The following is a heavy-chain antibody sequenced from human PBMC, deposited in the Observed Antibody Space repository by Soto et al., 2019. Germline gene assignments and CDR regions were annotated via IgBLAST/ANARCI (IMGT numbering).Heavy chain of an antibody. Sequence: QITLKESGPTLVKPTQTLTLTCTFSGFSLNTSGVGVGWVRQPPGRALEWLAVIYWTDDKRYSPSLKNRLSITKDTSNNQVVLTMTNMDPMDTAIFFCAHKLPVTTSAFDIWGQGTMVTVSS. CDR1: GFSLNTSGVG. D-gene: IGHD4-17*01. CDR3: AHKLPVTTSAFDI. J-gene: IGHJ3*02. CDR2: IYWTDDK. V-gene: IGHV2-5*01.